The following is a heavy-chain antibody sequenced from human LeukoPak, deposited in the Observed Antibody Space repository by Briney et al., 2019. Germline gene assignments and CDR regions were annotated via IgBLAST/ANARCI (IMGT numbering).Heavy chain of an antibody. CDR1: GGSFSGYY. D-gene: IGHD6-19*01. Sequence: SETLSLTCAVYGGSFSGYYWSWIRQPPGKGLEWIGEINHSGSTNYNPSLKSRVTISVDTSKNQFSLKLSSVTAADTAVYYCARDRIAVAGIGYYYCYYMDVWGKGTTVTVSS. CDR2: INHSGST. J-gene: IGHJ6*03. CDR3: ARDRIAVAGIGYYYCYYMDV. V-gene: IGHV4-34*01.